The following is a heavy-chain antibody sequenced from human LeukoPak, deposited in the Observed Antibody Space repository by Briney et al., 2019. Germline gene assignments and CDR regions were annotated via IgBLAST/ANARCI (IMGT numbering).Heavy chain of an antibody. CDR2: IRSRAFGGTT. D-gene: IGHD3-3*01. CDR3: TRSDFWRGYSTGYFDY. CDR1: GFIFGDYA. Sequence: GGSLRLSCTGSGFIFGDYAMGWVRQAPGKGLEWISYIRSRAFGGTTDYAASVKGRFTISRDDSKSNAYLQMNTLKTADTAVYYCTRSDFWRGYSTGYFDYWGLGTRVTVSS. J-gene: IGHJ4*02. V-gene: IGHV3-49*04.